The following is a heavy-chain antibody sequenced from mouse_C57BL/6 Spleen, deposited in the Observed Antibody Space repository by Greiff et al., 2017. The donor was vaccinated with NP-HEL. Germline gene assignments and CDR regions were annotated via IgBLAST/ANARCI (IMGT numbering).Heavy chain of an antibody. CDR2: ISSGGDYI. J-gene: IGHJ2*01. Sequence: EVKLVESGEGLVKPGGSLKLSCAASGFTFSSYAMSWVRQTPEKRLEWVAYISSGGDYIYYADTVKGRFTISRDNARNTLYMQMSSLKSEDTAMYYCTREGLTLDYWGQGTTLTVSS. V-gene: IGHV5-9-1*02. CDR1: GFTFSSYA. CDR3: TREGLTLDY. D-gene: IGHD3-3*01.